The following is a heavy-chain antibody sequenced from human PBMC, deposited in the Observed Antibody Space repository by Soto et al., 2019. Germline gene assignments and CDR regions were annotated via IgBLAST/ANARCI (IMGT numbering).Heavy chain of an antibody. CDR3: PRLNRRAPVPNTCNHSMDV. Sequence: SETLSLTCTVSGASGSTEGYYWSWIRQPPGKGLECIGYIYYSGSTNYNSFLKSPVTTSVDTSKNQFSLKLCSLTAADTAVYSCPRLNRRAPVPNTCNHSMDVCGKLTRVTVSS. D-gene: IGHD4-4*01. J-gene: IGHJ6*04. CDR2: IYYSGST. V-gene: IGHV4-61*08. CDR1: GASGSTEGYY.